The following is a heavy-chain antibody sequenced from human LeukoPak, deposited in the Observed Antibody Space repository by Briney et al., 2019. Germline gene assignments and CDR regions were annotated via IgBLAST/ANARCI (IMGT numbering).Heavy chain of an antibody. D-gene: IGHD2-2*01. CDR3: ARVGLDVVPAAFFDY. V-gene: IGHV1-18*01. J-gene: IGHJ4*02. CDR2: ISAYNGNT. Sequence: ASVKVSCKASGYSFTNYGISWVRQAPGQGLEWMGWISAYNGNTNYAQKLPGRVTMNTDTSPITVYMELRSLRSDDTAVYYCARVGLDVVPAAFFDYWGQGTLVTVSS. CDR1: GYSFTNYG.